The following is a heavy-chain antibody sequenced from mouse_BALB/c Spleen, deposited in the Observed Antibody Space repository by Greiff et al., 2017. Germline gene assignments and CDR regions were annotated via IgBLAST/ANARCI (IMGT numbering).Heavy chain of an antibody. J-gene: IGHJ4*01. CDR2: IDPFNGGT. Sequence: VQLKESGPELMKPGASVKISCKASGYSFTSYYMHWVKQSHGKSLEWIGYIDPFNGGTSYNQKFKGKATLTVDKSSSTAYMHLSSLTSEDSAVYYCAYGNYPLLAMDYWGQGTSVTVSS. CDR1: GYSFTSYY. V-gene: IGHV1S135*01. D-gene: IGHD2-1*01. CDR3: AYGNYPLLAMDY.